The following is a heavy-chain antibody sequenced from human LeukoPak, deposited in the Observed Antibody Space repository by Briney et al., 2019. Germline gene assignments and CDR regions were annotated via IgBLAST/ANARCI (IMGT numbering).Heavy chain of an antibody. Sequence: GGTLRLSCAASGFTFNTYGMSWVRQAPGKGLEWVSYISSSSSTIYYADSVKGRFTISRDNAKNSLYLQMNSLRAEDTAVYYCARDRRDGYNSDWGQGTLVTVSS. J-gene: IGHJ4*02. D-gene: IGHD5-24*01. V-gene: IGHV3-48*01. CDR2: ISSSSSTI. CDR1: GFTFNTYG. CDR3: ARDRRDGYNSD.